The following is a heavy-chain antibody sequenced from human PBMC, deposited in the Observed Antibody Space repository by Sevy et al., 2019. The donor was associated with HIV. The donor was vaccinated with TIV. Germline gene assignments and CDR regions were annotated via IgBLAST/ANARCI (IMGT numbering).Heavy chain of an antibody. V-gene: IGHV1-69*13. D-gene: IGHD6-13*01. CDR1: GGTFSSYA. Sequence: ASVKVSCKASGGTFSSYAINWVRQAPGQGLEWMGGIIPIFGTANYAQKFQGRVTITADESTSTAYMELSRLRSKDTAVYYCARGYTSSWGYAFDIWGQGTMVTVSS. J-gene: IGHJ3*02. CDR3: ARGYTSSWGYAFDI. CDR2: IIPIFGTA.